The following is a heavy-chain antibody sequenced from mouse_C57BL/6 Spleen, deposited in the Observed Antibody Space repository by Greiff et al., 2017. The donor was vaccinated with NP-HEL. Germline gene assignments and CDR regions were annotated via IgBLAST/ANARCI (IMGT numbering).Heavy chain of an antibody. CDR1: GFTFSDYG. V-gene: IGHV5-17*01. Sequence: EVQLVESGGGLVKPGGSLKLSCAASGFTFSDYGMHWVRQAPEKGLEWVAYISSGSSTIYYADTVKGRFTISRDNAKNTLFLQMTSLRSEDTAMYYCARANYDGSRYAMDYWGQGTSVTVSS. CDR2: ISSGSSTI. D-gene: IGHD1-1*01. CDR3: ARANYDGSRYAMDY. J-gene: IGHJ4*01.